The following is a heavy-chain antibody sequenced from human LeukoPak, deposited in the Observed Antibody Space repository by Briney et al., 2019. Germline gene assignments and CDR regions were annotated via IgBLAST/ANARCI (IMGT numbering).Heavy chain of an antibody. Sequence: ASVKVSCKVSGYTLTELSMHWVRQAPGKGLEWMGGFDPEDGETIYAQKFQGRVTMTEDTSTDTAYMELSSLRSEDTAVYYCATVRFGEWLTSDAFDIWGQGTMVTVSS. J-gene: IGHJ3*02. CDR3: ATVRFGEWLTSDAFDI. CDR2: FDPEDGET. CDR1: GYTLTELS. D-gene: IGHD3-10*01. V-gene: IGHV1-24*01.